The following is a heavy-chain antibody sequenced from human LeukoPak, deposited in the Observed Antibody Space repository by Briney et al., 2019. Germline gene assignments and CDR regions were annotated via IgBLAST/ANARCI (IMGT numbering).Heavy chain of an antibody. CDR2: ISGSGGST. D-gene: IGHD1-26*01. Sequence: GGTLTLSCAASGFTFSSYGMSWVRQAPGKGLEWVSAISGSGGSTYYADSVKGRFTISRDNSKNTLYLQMNSLRAEDTAVYYCAKDLGGIVGYDGGSYWGQGTLVTVSS. J-gene: IGHJ4*02. V-gene: IGHV3-23*01. CDR3: AKDLGGIVGYDGGSY. CDR1: GFTFSSYG.